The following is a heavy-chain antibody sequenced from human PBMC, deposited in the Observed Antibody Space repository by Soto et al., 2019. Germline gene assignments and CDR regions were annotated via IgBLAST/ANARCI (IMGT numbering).Heavy chain of an antibody. CDR3: ARDFRYSSRLDV. CDR1: GFTFSSYA. Sequence: GGSLRLSCAASGFTFSSYAMHWVRQAPGKGLEWVAVISYDGSNKYYADSVKGRFAISRDNSKSTLYLQMNSLRAEDTAVYYCARDFRYSSRLDVWGQGTTVTVSS. J-gene: IGHJ6*02. V-gene: IGHV3-30*09. D-gene: IGHD3-16*02. CDR2: ISYDGSNK.